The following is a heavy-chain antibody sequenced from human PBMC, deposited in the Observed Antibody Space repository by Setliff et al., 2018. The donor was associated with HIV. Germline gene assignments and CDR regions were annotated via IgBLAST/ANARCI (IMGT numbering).Heavy chain of an antibody. CDR2: IKCDGNEK. V-gene: IGHV3-7*01. CDR1: GFTFSSSW. Sequence: GGSLRLSCAASGFTFSSSWMHWVCQAPEKGLEWVADIKCDGNEKYYVDSVKGRFTISRDNAKNSLYLQMNSLRAEDTAVYYCARVRGSSSLFYFDYWGQGTLVTVSS. D-gene: IGHD6-13*01. CDR3: ARVRGSSSLFYFDY. J-gene: IGHJ4*02.